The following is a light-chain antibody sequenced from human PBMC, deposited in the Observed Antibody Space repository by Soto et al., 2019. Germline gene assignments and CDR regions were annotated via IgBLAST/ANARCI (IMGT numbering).Light chain of an antibody. CDR2: GAS. Sequence: EIVMTQSPATLSVSPGERATLSCRASQSVSSNLAWYQQKPGQIPRFLIYGASTRATGIPARFSGSGSGTEFTLTISSLQSEDFAVYYCQQYSSWPWTFGQGTKVEIK. J-gene: IGKJ1*01. V-gene: IGKV3-15*01. CDR3: QQYSSWPWT. CDR1: QSVSSN.